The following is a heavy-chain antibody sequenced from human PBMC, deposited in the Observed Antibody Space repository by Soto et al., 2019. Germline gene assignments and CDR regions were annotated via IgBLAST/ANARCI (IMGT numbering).Heavy chain of an antibody. Sequence: SETLSLTCAVYGGSFSGYYWSWIRQPPGKGLEWIGEINHSGSTNYNPSLKSRVTISVDTSKNQFSLKLSSVTAADTAVYYCASLNRLRWPRRVFDYWGQGTLVTVSS. J-gene: IGHJ4*02. CDR1: GGSFSGYY. CDR3: ASLNRLRWPRRVFDY. CDR2: INHSGST. D-gene: IGHD4-17*01. V-gene: IGHV4-34*01.